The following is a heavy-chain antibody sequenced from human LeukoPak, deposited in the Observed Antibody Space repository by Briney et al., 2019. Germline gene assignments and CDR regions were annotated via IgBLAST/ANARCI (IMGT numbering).Heavy chain of an antibody. CDR2: IYYSGIT. D-gene: IGHD6-13*01. CDR3: ARAVASSSSWYKWVNWFDP. V-gene: IGHV4-39*07. CDR1: GDSISSSSSY. Sequence: SETLSLTCTVSGDSISSSSSYWGWIRQPPGKGLEWIGSIYYSGITYYNPSLKSRVTISVDTSKNQFSLKLSSVTAADTAVYYCARAVASSSSWYKWVNWFDPWGQGTLVTVSS. J-gene: IGHJ5*02.